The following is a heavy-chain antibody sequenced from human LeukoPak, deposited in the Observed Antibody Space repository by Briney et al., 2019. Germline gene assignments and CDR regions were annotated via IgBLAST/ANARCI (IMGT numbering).Heavy chain of an antibody. Sequence: GGALRLSCAASGFTFSSYGRHGLRQAPGKGGEGVAVIWYDGRSKYYAGSVKGRLTISRDNSKNPLYLQMNSLRAEDTAVYYCARGGSMIRAFDIWGQGTMVTVSS. D-gene: IGHD3-22*01. CDR1: GFTFSSYG. CDR2: IWYDGRSK. V-gene: IGHV3-33*01. J-gene: IGHJ3*02. CDR3: ARGGSMIRAFDI.